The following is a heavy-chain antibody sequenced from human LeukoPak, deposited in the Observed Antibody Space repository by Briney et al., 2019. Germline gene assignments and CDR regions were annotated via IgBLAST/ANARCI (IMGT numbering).Heavy chain of an antibody. Sequence: ASVKVSCKASGYTFTGYYMHRVRQAPGQGLEWMGWINPNSGGTNYAQKFQGRVTMTRDTSISTAYMELSRLRSDDTAVYYCARTSNYDSSGYPYYYYYMDVWGKGTTVTVSS. D-gene: IGHD3-22*01. J-gene: IGHJ6*03. CDR3: ARTSNYDSSGYPYYYYYMDV. CDR2: INPNSGGT. CDR1: GYTFTGYY. V-gene: IGHV1-2*02.